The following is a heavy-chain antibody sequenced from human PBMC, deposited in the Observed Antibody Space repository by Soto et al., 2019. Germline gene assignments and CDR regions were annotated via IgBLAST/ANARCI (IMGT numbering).Heavy chain of an antibody. CDR2: FDPEDGET. V-gene: IGHV1-24*01. CDR3: AAGRVPTL. J-gene: IGHJ1*01. D-gene: IGHD3-16*01. Sequence: QVQLVQSGAEVKKPGASVKVSCNVSGHTLTELAFHWVRQAPGKGLEWMGGFDPEDGETMPAQKFRGRVTMTEDTSTDTAYMELTILKSVDPAVYYCAAGRVPTLWGRGTLVVVSS. CDR1: GHTLTELA.